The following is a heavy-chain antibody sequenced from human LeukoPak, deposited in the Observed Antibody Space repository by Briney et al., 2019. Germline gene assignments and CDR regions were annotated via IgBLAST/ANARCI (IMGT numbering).Heavy chain of an antibody. D-gene: IGHD1-26*01. Sequence: GRSLRLSCAASGFTFSSYGMHWVRQAPGKGLEWVAAIWYDGSNKYYADSVKGRFTISRDNAKNSLYLQMNSLRAEDTAVYYCARVGATTSYGMDVWGQGTTVTVSS. CDR2: IWYDGSNK. CDR1: GFTFSSYG. J-gene: IGHJ6*02. V-gene: IGHV3-33*01. CDR3: ARVGATTSYGMDV.